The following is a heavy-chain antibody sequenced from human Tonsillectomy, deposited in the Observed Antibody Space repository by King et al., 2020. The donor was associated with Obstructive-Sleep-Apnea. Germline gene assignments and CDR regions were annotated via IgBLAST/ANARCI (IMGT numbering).Heavy chain of an antibody. J-gene: IGHJ3*02. V-gene: IGHV4-59*01. D-gene: IGHD3-10*01. CDR2: IYYSGST. Sequence: QLQESGPGLVKPSETLSLTCTVSGGSISSYYWSWIRQPPGKGLEWIGYIYYSGSTNYNPSLKSRVTISVDTSKNQFSLRLSSVTAADTAVYYCARDLRNYYGSGSYEGGFDIWGQGTMVTVSS. CDR3: ARDLRNYYGSGSYEGGFDI. CDR1: GGSISSYY.